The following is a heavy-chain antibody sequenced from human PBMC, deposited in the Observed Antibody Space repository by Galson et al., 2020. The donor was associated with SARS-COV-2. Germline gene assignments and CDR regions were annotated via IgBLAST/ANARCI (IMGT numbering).Heavy chain of an antibody. CDR2: RYDSETR. Sequence: SETLSLTCSVSGGSMSRYSWVWIRQPPGKGLEWIGYRYDSETRHYNPSLKSRAAMSVDRSKNQFSLKLTSVTAADAAMYYCARLPSSWFNYFDKWGQGILVNVSS. CDR1: GGSMSRYS. D-gene: IGHD6-13*01. J-gene: IGHJ4*02. CDR3: ARLPSSWFNYFDK. V-gene: IGHV4-59*08.